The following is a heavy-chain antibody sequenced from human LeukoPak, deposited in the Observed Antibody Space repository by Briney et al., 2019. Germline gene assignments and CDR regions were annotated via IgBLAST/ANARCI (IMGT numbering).Heavy chain of an antibody. CDR3: ARGRLARLPCFDY. D-gene: IGHD6-25*01. V-gene: IGHV4-59*13. CDR2: IYYSGST. Sequence: PSETLSLTCTVSGGSFSSYCWSWIRQTPGKGLEWIGYIYYSGSTDYNPSLKNRVTLSIDTSKNQFSLKLSSVTAADTALYSCARGRLARLPCFDYWGQGILVTASS. J-gene: IGHJ4*02. CDR1: GGSFSSYC.